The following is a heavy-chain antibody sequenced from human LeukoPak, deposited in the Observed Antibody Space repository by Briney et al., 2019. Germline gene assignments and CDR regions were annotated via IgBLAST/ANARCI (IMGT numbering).Heavy chain of an antibody. Sequence: GASVKVSCKASGYTFSSYGISWVRQAPGQGLEWMGWISAYNGNTNYAQKLQDRVTMTTDTSTSTAYMELRSLRSDDTAVYFCARDEEPPTVPPDYWGQGTLVTVSS. D-gene: IGHD1-1*01. CDR2: ISAYNGNT. CDR1: GYTFSSYG. CDR3: ARDEEPPTVPPDY. V-gene: IGHV1-18*01. J-gene: IGHJ4*02.